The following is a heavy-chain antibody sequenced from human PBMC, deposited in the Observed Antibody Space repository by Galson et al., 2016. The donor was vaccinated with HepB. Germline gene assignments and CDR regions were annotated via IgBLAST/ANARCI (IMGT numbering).Heavy chain of an antibody. CDR3: AVRPRNYYENFFV. V-gene: IGHV4-4*02. CDR1: GGSITSSNW. J-gene: IGHJ4*02. D-gene: IGHD3-22*01. Sequence: SETLSLTCAVSGGSITSSNWWSWVRQPPGKGLEWVGEIYPSGSTNYNPSLTSRVTISVDKSKNQFSLRVTSVTAADTAVYYCAVRPRNYYENFFVWGQGKSVLVSS. CDR2: IYPSGST.